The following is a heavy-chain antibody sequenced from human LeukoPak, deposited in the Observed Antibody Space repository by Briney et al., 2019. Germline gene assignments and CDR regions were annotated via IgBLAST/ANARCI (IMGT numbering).Heavy chain of an antibody. CDR3: ARDNYDTGGYYFD. J-gene: IGHJ4*02. D-gene: IGHD3-22*01. Sequence: PGGSLRLSCAASGFTFSTYVMNWFRQAPGKGLDWVSYISSGGDTTYYANSVKGRFTISRDNAKNSLYLQMNSLRAEDTAVYYCARDNYDTGGYYFDWGQGTLVTVSS. CDR2: ISSGGDTT. CDR1: GFTFSTYV. V-gene: IGHV3-48*03.